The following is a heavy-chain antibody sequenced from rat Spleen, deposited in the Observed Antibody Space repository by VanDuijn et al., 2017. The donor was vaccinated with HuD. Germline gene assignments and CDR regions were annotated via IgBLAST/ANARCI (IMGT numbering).Heavy chain of an antibody. CDR1: GFTFSNYD. J-gene: IGHJ2*01. CDR3: ARGNYYIGFDY. V-gene: IGHV5-7*01. Sequence: EVQLVESGGGLVQPGRSMKLSCAASGFTFSNYDMAWVRQAPKKGLEWVATISYDGSSTNYRDSVKGRFTISRDNAKNTLYLQMDSLRSEDTATYYCARGNYYIGFDYWGQGVMVTVSS. D-gene: IGHD1-1*01. CDR2: ISYDGSST.